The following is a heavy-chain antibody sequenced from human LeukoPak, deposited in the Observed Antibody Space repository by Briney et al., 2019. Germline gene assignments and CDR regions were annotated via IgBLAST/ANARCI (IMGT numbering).Heavy chain of an antibody. CDR3: ARSSARGDGYNFAY. D-gene: IGHD5-24*01. CDR1: GGSFSGHY. J-gene: IGHJ4*02. Sequence: PSETLSLACAVYGGSFSGHYWTWIRQPPGKGLEWIGDINHSGSTNYNPSLKSRVTISVDTSENQFSLKLTSVTAADTAVYYCARSSARGDGYNFAYWGQGDLATVSS. V-gene: IGHV4-34*01. CDR2: INHSGST.